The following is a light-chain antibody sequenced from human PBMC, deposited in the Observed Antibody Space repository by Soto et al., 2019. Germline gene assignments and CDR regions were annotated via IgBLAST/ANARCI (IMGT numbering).Light chain of an antibody. CDR2: AAS. CDR1: QSISSY. Sequence: EIQMTQAPSSLSTSVGDRVTITCXASQSISSYLNWYQQKPGKAPKLLIYAASSLQSGVPSRFSGSGSGTDFTLTISSLQPEDFATYYCQQSYSTPRTFAQGTKVDIK. J-gene: IGKJ1*01. CDR3: QQSYSTPRT. V-gene: IGKV1-39*01.